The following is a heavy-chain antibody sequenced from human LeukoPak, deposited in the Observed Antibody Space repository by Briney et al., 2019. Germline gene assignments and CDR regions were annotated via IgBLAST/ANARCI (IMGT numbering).Heavy chain of an antibody. D-gene: IGHD3-3*01. CDR1: GFTFSSYA. Sequence: GVSLRLSCAASGFTFSSYAMTWVRQAPGKGLEWVSSMSSGSRYIYYADSVRGRFTISRDNAKNSLYLLMNSLRAEDTAVYYCTRDRPTGASRVFVVQWGQGTLVTVSS. V-gene: IGHV3-21*01. J-gene: IGHJ4*02. CDR2: MSSGSRYI. CDR3: TRDRPTGASRVFVVQ.